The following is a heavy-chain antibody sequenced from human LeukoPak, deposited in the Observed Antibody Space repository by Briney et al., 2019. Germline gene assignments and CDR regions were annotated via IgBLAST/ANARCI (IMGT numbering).Heavy chain of an antibody. V-gene: IGHV3-30*02. CDR2: IRYDGSNK. J-gene: IGHJ4*02. CDR3: ANIRQYCSSTSCYTEY. D-gene: IGHD2-2*02. Sequence: GGSLRLSCAASGFTFSSYGMHWVRQAPGKGLEWVAFIRYDGSNKYYADSVKGRLTISRDNSKNTLYLQMNRLRAEATAVYYCANIRQYCSSTSCYTEYWGQGTLVTVSS. CDR1: GFTFSSYG.